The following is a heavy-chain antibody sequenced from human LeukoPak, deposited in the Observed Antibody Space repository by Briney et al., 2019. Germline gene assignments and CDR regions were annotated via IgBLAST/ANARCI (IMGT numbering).Heavy chain of an antibody. J-gene: IGHJ4*02. CDR1: GFIFSTYW. CDR2: ITSDGSGT. CDR3: GRDQDGPGATIDF. V-gene: IGHV3-74*03. Sequence: GGSLRLSCEVSGFIFSTYWMIWVRQAPGKGLEWVSRITSDGSGTTYAASVRGRFTVSRDNSRNTLSLQMNSLRDEDTALYYCGRDQDGPGATIDFWGQGTLVTVSS. D-gene: IGHD1-26*01.